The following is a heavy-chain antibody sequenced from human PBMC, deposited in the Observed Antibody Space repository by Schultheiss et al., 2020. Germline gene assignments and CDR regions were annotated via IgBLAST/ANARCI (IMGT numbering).Heavy chain of an antibody. V-gene: IGHV4-61*05. Sequence: SQTLSLTCTVSGGSISSSSYHWNWVRQPPGKGLEWIGYIYYSGSTNYNPSLKSRVTISVDTSKNQFSLKLSSVTAADTAVYYCARHRRGFDYWGQGTLVTVSS. CDR3: ARHRRGFDY. D-gene: IGHD3-16*01. CDR1: GGSISSSSYH. J-gene: IGHJ4*02. CDR2: IYYSGST.